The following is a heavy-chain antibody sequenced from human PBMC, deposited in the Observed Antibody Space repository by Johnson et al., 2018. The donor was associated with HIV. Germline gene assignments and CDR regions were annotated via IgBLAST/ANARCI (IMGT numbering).Heavy chain of an antibody. D-gene: IGHD3-16*02. CDR3: ARPPAYLYKATFSI. Sequence: EVQLVESGGGLVQPGGSLRLSCSASGFSFDSFWMTWVRQAPGKGLEWVANINQDGSETYYVDSVKGRFTISRDNAKNSLYLQMDSLRGEDTAVYFCARPPAYLYKATFSIWGQGTMVTVSS. CDR1: GFSFDSFW. CDR2: INQDGSET. J-gene: IGHJ3*02. V-gene: IGHV3-7*05.